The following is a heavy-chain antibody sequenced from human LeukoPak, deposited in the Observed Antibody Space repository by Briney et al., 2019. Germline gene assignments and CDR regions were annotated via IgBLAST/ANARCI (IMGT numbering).Heavy chain of an antibody. V-gene: IGHV4-30-2*01. CDR2: IYHSGST. Sequence: SETLSLTCTVSGGSISSGGYYWSWIRQPPGKGLEWLGYIYHSGSTYYNPSLKSRVTISVDRSKNQFSLKLSSVTAADTAVYYCAGSIVGYQRAFDIWGQGTMVTVSS. J-gene: IGHJ3*02. CDR3: AGSIVGYQRAFDI. CDR1: GGSISSGGYY. D-gene: IGHD1-26*01.